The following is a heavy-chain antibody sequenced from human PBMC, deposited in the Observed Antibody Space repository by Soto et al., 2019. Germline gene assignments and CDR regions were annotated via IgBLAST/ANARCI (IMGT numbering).Heavy chain of an antibody. J-gene: IGHJ4*02. CDR2: VYYSGTT. V-gene: IGHV4-30-4*01. CDR1: GGSIRNGDYY. CDR3: VTVNLVGAAYYFDY. D-gene: IGHD1-26*01. Sequence: SETLSLTCTVSGGSIRNGDYYWGWIRQPPGKGLEWIGYVYYSGTTYSHPSLNSRVSISVDTSENQFSLRLTSVTAADTAVYYCVTVNLVGAAYYFDYWGPGTLVT.